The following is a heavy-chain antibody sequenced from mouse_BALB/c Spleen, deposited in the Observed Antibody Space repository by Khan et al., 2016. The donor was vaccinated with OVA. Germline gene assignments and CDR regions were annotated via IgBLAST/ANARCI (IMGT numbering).Heavy chain of an antibody. CDR2: IWGGGGT. D-gene: IGHD2-14*01. V-gene: IGHV2-6-4*01. CDR3: ARGYYRYDGYYAMDY. Sequence: QVQLKQSGPGLVAPSQSLSITCTVSGYSLPRDNINWVRQPPGKGLEWLGMIWGGGGTDYNSTLKSRLSIRKDNSKSQAFLQMNSLQTDDTAMYYCARGYYRYDGYYAMDYWGQGTSVTVSS. J-gene: IGHJ4*01. CDR1: GYSLPRDN.